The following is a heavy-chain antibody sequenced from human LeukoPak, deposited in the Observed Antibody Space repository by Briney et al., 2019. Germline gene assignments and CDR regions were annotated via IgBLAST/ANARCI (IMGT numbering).Heavy chain of an antibody. CDR3: AKGGCSGGTCYSTS. D-gene: IGHD2-15*01. J-gene: IGHJ5*02. CDR2: ISGSGAYT. CDR1: GFTFSSYA. Sequence: GGSLTLSCAASGFTFSSYAMSWVRQAPGKGPEWVSGISGSGAYTYYADSVKGRFTISRDNPENTLYLQMNSLRAEDTAVYYCAKGGCSGGTCYSTSWGQGTLVTVSS. V-gene: IGHV3-23*01.